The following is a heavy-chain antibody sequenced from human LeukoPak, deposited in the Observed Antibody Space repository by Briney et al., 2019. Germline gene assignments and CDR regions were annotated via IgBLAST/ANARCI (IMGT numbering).Heavy chain of an antibody. CDR3: AKAFREYGSSTYSSFDI. J-gene: IGHJ3*02. CDR2: ITRTT. CDR1: GFTFSSYA. Sequence: GGSLRLSCAASGFTFSSYAMSWVRQAPGKGPQWVSTITRTTHYADSVSGRFTISRDNSKNILYLQMNSLSTEDTAIYYCAKAFREYGSSTYSSFDIWGQGTMVTVSS. V-gene: IGHV3-23*01. D-gene: IGHD1-26*01.